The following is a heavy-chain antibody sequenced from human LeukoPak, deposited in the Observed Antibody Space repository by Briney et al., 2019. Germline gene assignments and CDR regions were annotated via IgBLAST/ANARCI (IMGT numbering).Heavy chain of an antibody. V-gene: IGHV1-8*03. Sequence: ASVKVSCTTSGYTFTDYDIHWVRQAPGQGLGWMGWINPNSANTNYAQKLQGRVTFTRDTSLSIAYMELSSLTSEDAAVYFCARGDFGETNTAFDIWGQGTLVAVSS. J-gene: IGHJ3*02. CDR3: ARGDFGETNTAFDI. CDR1: GYTFTDYD. CDR2: INPNSANT. D-gene: IGHD4-17*01.